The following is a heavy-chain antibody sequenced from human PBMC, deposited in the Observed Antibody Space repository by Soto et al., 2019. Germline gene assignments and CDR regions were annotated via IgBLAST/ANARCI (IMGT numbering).Heavy chain of an antibody. CDR1: GFTFSSYG. CDR3: ARDLRVAARPTSVDY. Sequence: GGSLRLSCAASGFTFSSYGMHWVRQAPGKGLEWVAVIWYDGSNKYYADSVKGRFTISRDNSKNTLYLQMNSLRAEDTAVYYCARDLRVAARPTSVDYWGQGTLVTVSS. J-gene: IGHJ4*02. V-gene: IGHV3-33*01. CDR2: IWYDGSNK. D-gene: IGHD6-6*01.